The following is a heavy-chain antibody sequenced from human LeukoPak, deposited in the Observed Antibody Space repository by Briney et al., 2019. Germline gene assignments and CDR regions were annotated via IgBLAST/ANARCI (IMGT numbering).Heavy chain of an antibody. CDR2: ISGSGGST. D-gene: IGHD2-2*01. CDR1: GFTFSSYG. Sequence: GGSLRLSCAASGFTFSSYGMSWVRQAPGKGLEWVSVISGSGGSTYYAGSVKGRFTISRDSSKNTLYLQMNSLRAEDTAVYYCAKQSSSTCYASIDYWGLGTLVTVSS. J-gene: IGHJ4*02. CDR3: AKQSSSTCYASIDY. V-gene: IGHV3-23*01.